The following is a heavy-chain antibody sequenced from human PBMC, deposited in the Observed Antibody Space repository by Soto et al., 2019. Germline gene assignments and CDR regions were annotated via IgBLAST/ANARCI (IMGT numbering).Heavy chain of an antibody. V-gene: IGHV4-34*01. J-gene: IGHJ5*02. Sequence: SETLSLTCAVYGGSFSGYYWSWIRQPPGKGLEWIGEINHSGSTNYNPSLKSRVTISVDTSKNQFSLKLSSVTAADTAVYYCARVGSSSSNWFDPWGQGTLVTVSS. D-gene: IGHD6-13*01. CDR1: GGSFSGYY. CDR3: ARVGSSSSNWFDP. CDR2: INHSGST.